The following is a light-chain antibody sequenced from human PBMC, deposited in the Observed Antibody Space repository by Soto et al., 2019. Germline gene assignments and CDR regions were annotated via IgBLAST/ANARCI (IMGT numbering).Light chain of an antibody. CDR2: EVN. J-gene: IGLJ1*01. CDR3: SSSGGYNNVV. CDR1: SSDVGGYNY. V-gene: IGLV2-8*01. Sequence: VLTQPPTASGSPGQSVTISCTVTSSDVGGYNYVSWFQQHPGKARKLIIHEVNQRPSGVPDRFSGCKSGNTASLTVSGLQAEDEGTYYCSSSGGYNNVVFGTGTKV.